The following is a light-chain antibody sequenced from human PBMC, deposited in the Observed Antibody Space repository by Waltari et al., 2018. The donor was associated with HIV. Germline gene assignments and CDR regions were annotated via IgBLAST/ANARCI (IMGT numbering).Light chain of an antibody. V-gene: IGKV1-39*01. Sequence: DIQMTQSPSSLSASVGDRVTITCRASQSVSSYVNWYQQKPGKAPKVLIYAASSLQSGVPSRFSGSGSGTDFTLTISSLQPEDFATYYCQQSYSTPRMFGQGSKVEIK. CDR3: QQSYSTPRM. J-gene: IGKJ1*01. CDR2: AAS. CDR1: QSVSSY.